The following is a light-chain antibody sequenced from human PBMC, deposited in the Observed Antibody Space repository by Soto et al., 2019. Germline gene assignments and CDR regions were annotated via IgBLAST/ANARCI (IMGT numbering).Light chain of an antibody. CDR2: DVS. CDR3: SSYTSSSTVV. Sequence: QSALTQPASVSGSPGQSITISCTGTSSDVGGYNYVSWYQHLPGKAPKLMIYDVSNRPSGVSNRFSGSKSGNTASLTISGLQAEDEADYYCSSYTSSSTVVFCGGTKLTVL. CDR1: SSDVGGYNY. J-gene: IGLJ2*01. V-gene: IGLV2-14*03.